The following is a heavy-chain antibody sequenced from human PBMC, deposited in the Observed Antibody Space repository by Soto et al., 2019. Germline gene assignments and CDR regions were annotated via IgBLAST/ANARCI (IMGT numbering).Heavy chain of an antibody. CDR3: VQTTGWPGFDF. CDR1: GFAVSSKY. V-gene: IGHV3-53*01. Sequence: EVQLVESGGGLIQPGGSLRLSCAASGFAVSSKYMTWVRQAPGKGLEWVSVIYGGGTTYYADSVKGRFTISRDTSKNTLYLHMNSLRAEDTAVYYGVQTTGWPGFDFWGQGTLVTVSS. D-gene: IGHD6-19*01. CDR2: IYGGGTT. J-gene: IGHJ4*02.